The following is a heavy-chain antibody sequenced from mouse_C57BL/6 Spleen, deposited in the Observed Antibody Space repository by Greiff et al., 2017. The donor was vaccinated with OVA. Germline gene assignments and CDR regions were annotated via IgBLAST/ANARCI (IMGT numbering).Heavy chain of an antibody. CDR2: INPYNGGT. J-gene: IGHJ2*01. CDR3: ARSDDGYYGDY. Sequence: EVKVVESGPVLVKPGASVKMSCKASGYTFTDYSMNWVKQSHGKSLEWIGVINPYNGGTSYNQKFKGKATLTVDKSSSTAYMELNSLTSEDSAVYYCARSDDGYYGDYWGQGTTLTVSS. V-gene: IGHV1-19*01. CDR1: GYTFTDYS. D-gene: IGHD2-3*01.